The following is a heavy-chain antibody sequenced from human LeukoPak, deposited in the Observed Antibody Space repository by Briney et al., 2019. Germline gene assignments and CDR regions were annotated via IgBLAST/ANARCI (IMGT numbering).Heavy chain of an antibody. J-gene: IGHJ6*03. D-gene: IGHD2-21*01. CDR3: ARHTWGGHDYYYYYYMDV. CDR1: GGSFTTYY. Sequence: PSETLSLTCAVYGGSFTTYYGTWIRQPPGKGLEWIGEINHSGSTNYNPSLKSRVTISIDTSKNQFSLKLSSVTAADTAVYYCARHTWGGHDYYYYYYMDVWGKGTTVTISS. V-gene: IGHV4-34*01. CDR2: INHSGST.